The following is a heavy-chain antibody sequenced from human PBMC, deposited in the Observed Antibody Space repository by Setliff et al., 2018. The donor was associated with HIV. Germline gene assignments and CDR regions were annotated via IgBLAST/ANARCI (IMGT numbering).Heavy chain of an antibody. Sequence: ASVKVSCKASGYTFSSYDINWVRQATGQGLEWMGWMNPNSGNTGYAQKFQGRATMTRDTSIGTAYMELNNLKFEDTAVYYCARARRDSYDRGRRNHYYIDVWGKGTPVTVSS. CDR1: GYTFSSYD. CDR2: MNPNSGNT. D-gene: IGHD3-22*01. V-gene: IGHV1-8*02. J-gene: IGHJ6*03. CDR3: ARARRDSYDRGRRNHYYIDV.